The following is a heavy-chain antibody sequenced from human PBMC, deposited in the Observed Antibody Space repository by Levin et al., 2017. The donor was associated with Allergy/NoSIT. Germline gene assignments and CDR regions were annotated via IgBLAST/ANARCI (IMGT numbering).Heavy chain of an antibody. Sequence: PGGSLRLSCVGSGFIFRNYWMTWVRQGPVKGLEWVATIKEDGSEIKYLDSVKRRFTISRDNAQSSLYLQMNSLRVEDAAVYYCARYKGWLADHWGQGTLVTVSS. V-gene: IGHV3-7*01. CDR1: GFIFRNYW. CDR3: ARYKGWLADH. CDR2: IKEDGSEI. J-gene: IGHJ4*02. D-gene: IGHD5-12*01.